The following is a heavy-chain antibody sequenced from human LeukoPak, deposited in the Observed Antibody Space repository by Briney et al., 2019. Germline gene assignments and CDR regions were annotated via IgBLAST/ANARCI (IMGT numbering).Heavy chain of an antibody. CDR3: AKKVGEIIPYYFDY. CDR2: ISGSGGST. CDR1: GFTFSNYA. D-gene: IGHD3-16*02. Sequence: GGSLRLSCAASGFTFSNYAMTWVRQAPGKGLEWVSTISGSGGSTYYADSGKGRFTISRDNSKNTLYLQMNSLRAEDTAVYYCAKKVGEIIPYYFDYWGQGILVTVSS. J-gene: IGHJ4*02. V-gene: IGHV3-23*01.